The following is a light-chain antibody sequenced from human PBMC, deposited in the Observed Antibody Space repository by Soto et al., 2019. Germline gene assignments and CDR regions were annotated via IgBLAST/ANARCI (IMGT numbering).Light chain of an antibody. V-gene: IGLV2-11*01. J-gene: IGLJ1*01. CDR1: SSDVGGYNY. Sequence: QSALTQPRSVSGSPGQSVTISCTGTSSDVGGYNYVSRYQQFPGTAPKLLIYGNRNRPSGVPDRFSGSKSGTSASLAITGLQAEDEATYYCQSCDSSLSGSGVFGTGTKVTVL. CDR3: QSCDSSLSGSGV. CDR2: GNR.